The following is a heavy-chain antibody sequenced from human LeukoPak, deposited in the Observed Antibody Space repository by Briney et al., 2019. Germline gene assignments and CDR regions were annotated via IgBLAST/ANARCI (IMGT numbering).Heavy chain of an antibody. D-gene: IGHD2-2*01. J-gene: IGHJ4*02. CDR1: GFTLSSYS. CDR3: ASGVVPAATVDY. V-gene: IGHV3-21*01. CDR2: ISSSSSYI. Sequence: GGSLRLSRAASGFTLSSYSMNWVRQAPGKGLEWVSSISSSSSYIYYADSVKGRFTISRDNAKSSLYLQMNSLRAEDTAVYYCASGVVPAATVDYWGQGTLVTVSS.